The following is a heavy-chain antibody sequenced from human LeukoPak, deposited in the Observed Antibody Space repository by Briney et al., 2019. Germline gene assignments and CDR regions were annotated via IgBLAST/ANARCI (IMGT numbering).Heavy chain of an antibody. CDR3: AKDGQVGATTYLDY. Sequence: HPGGSLRLSCAASGFSFSSYGMHWVRQAPGKGLQWVAVISNDGTNKYYADSVKGRFTISRDKSKNTLYLQMSSLRAEDTAVYYCAKDGQVGATTYLDYWGQGTLVTVSS. CDR2: ISNDGTNK. CDR1: GFSFSSYG. D-gene: IGHD1-26*01. J-gene: IGHJ4*02. V-gene: IGHV3-30*18.